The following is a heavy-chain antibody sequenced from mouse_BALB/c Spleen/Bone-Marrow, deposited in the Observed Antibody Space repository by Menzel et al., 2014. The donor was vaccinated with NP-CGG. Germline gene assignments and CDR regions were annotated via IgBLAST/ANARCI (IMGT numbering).Heavy chain of an antibody. CDR2: IDPANGNT. CDR1: GFNIEDTY. D-gene: IGHD2-2*01. Sequence: VHVKQSGAELVKPGASVKLSCTASGFNIEDTYVHWVKQRPEQGLEWIGRIDPANGNTKYVPKFQGKATVTSDTSSNTAYLHLNSLTSEDTAVYYCAEGYDSWFAYWGQGTLVTVSA. V-gene: IGHV14-3*02. CDR3: AEGYDSWFAY. J-gene: IGHJ3*01.